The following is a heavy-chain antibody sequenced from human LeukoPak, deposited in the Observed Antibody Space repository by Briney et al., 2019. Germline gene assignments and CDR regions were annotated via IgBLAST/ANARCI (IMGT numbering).Heavy chain of an antibody. CDR2: INHSGST. CDR3: AREWLGGSYPTPYYYYGMDV. J-gene: IGHJ6*02. Sequence: SETLSLTCAVYGGSFSGYYWSWIRQPPGKGLEWIGEINHSGSTNYNPSLKSRVTISVDTSKNQFSLKLSSVTAADTAVYYCAREWLGGSYPTPYYYYGMDVWGQGTTVTVSS. D-gene: IGHD1-26*01. CDR1: GGSFSGYY. V-gene: IGHV4-34*01.